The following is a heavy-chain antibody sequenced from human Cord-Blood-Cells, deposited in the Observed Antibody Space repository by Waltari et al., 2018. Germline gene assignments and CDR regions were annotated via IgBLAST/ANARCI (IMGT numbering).Heavy chain of an antibody. CDR2: IYYCGST. V-gene: IGHV4-39*01. CDR1: GGSIRSSSYY. Sequence: QLQLQESGPGLVKPSETLSLTCTVSGGSIRSSSYYWGWIRQPPGKGLEWIGSIYYCGSTYYNPSLKSRVTISVDTSKNQFSLKLSSVTAADTAVYYCARRRDAFDIWGQGTMVTVSS. J-gene: IGHJ3*02. CDR3: ARRRDAFDI.